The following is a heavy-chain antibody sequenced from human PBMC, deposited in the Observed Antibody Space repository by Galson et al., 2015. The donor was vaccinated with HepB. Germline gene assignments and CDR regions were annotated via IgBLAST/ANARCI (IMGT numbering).Heavy chain of an antibody. CDR3: ARVYGDADY. J-gene: IGHJ4*02. CDR2: MNPKSGNT. CDR1: GYTFTSCD. V-gene: IGHV1-8*01. D-gene: IGHD4-17*01. Sequence: SVKVSCKASGYTFTSCDINWVRQAAGQGLEWMGWMNPKSGNTGSAQKFQGRVTMTRDTSISTAYMELSNLRFEDTAVYYCARVYGDADYWGQGTLVTVSS.